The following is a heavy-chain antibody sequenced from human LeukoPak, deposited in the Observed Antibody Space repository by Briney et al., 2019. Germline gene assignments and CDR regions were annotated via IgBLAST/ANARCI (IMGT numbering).Heavy chain of an antibody. Sequence: SQTLSLTCAVSGDSVSSNSAAWNWIRQSPSRGLEWLGRTYYRSKWYNDYAVSVKSRITINPDTSKNQFSLKLSSVTAADTAVYYCARRTGIAAAGTGYYFDYWGQGTLVTVSS. J-gene: IGHJ4*02. D-gene: IGHD6-13*01. CDR1: GDSVSSNSAA. V-gene: IGHV6-1*01. CDR2: TYYRSKWYN. CDR3: ARRTGIAAAGTGYYFDY.